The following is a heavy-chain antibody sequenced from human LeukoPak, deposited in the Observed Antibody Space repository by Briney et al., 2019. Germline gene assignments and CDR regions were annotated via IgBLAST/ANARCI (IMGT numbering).Heavy chain of an antibody. CDR3: AREGEDSSGYYLDY. V-gene: IGHV4-31*11. CDR1: GGSFSGYY. D-gene: IGHD3-22*01. Sequence: SETLSLTCAVYGGSFSGYYWSWIRQHPGKGLEWIGYIYYSGSTYYNPSLKSRVTISVDTSKNQFSLKLSSVTAADTAVYYCAREGEDSSGYYLDYWGQGTLVTVSS. J-gene: IGHJ4*02. CDR2: IYYSGST.